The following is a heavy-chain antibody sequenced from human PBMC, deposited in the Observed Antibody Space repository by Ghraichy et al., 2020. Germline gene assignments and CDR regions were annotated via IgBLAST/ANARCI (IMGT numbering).Heavy chain of an antibody. J-gene: IGHJ4*02. Sequence: GESLNISCKGSGYSFTSYWIGWVRQMPGKGLEWMGIIYPGDSDTRYSPSFQGQVTISADKSISTAYLQWSSLKASDTAMYYCARHTEESTYFDWLLIYYFDYWGQGTLVTVSS. D-gene: IGHD3-9*01. CDR2: IYPGDSDT. CDR1: GYSFTSYW. CDR3: ARHTEESTYFDWLLIYYFDY. V-gene: IGHV5-51*01.